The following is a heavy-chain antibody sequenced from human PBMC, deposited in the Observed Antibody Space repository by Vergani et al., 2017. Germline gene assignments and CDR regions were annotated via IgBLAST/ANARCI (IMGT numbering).Heavy chain of an antibody. CDR1: GGTFSSYA. CDR3: AGGVAPAPYYYGMDV. Sequence: QVQLVQSGAEVKKPGSSVKVSCKASGGTFSSYAISWVRQAPGQGLEWMGRIIPSLGIANYAQRFQGRVTITADKSTSTAYMELSSLRSEDTAVYYCAGGVAPAPYYYGMDVWGQGTTVTVSS. CDR2: IIPSLGIA. D-gene: IGHD2-21*01. V-gene: IGHV1-69*04. J-gene: IGHJ6*02.